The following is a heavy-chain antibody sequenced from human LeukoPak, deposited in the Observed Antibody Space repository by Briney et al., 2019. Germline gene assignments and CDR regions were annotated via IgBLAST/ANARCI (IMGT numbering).Heavy chain of an antibody. D-gene: IGHD6-19*01. Sequence: PGGSLRLSCVTSGFTFSTYAMTGVRQAPGKGLEFISGIGGRDGGASYADSVRGRFTISRDNSKNTLYLHMNSLRAKTTALYYCAKDRRDTSGWDNYFYYSVDVWGKGTTVTVSS. CDR1: GFTFSTYA. CDR3: AKDRRDTSGWDNYFYYSVDV. J-gene: IGHJ6*03. CDR2: IGGRDGGA. V-gene: IGHV3-23*01.